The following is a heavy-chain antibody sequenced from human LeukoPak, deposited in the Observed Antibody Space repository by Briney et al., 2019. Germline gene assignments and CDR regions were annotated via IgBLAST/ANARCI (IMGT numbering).Heavy chain of an antibody. D-gene: IGHD5-24*01. CDR2: INPSGGST. V-gene: IGHV1-46*01. CDR3: ARISRDGYTLNAFDI. J-gene: IGHJ3*02. CDR1: GYTFISYY. Sequence: ASVKVSCKASGYTFISYYMHWVRQAPGQGLEWVGIINPSGGSTSYAQKLQGRVTMTRDTSTSTVYMELSSLRSEDTAVYYCARISRDGYTLNAFDIWGQGTMVTVSS.